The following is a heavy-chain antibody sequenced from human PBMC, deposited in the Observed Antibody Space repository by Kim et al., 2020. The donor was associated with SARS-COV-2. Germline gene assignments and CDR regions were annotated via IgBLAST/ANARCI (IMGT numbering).Heavy chain of an antibody. CDR3: ARGDGEWLGLGDY. V-gene: IGHV1-2*06. Sequence: ASVKVSCKASGYTFTGYYMHWVRQAPGQGLEWMGRINPNSGGTNYAQKFQGRVTMTRDTSISTAYMELSRLRSDDTAVYYCARGDGEWLGLGDYWGQGTLVTVSS. J-gene: IGHJ4*02. D-gene: IGHD6-19*01. CDR2: INPNSGGT. CDR1: GYTFTGYY.